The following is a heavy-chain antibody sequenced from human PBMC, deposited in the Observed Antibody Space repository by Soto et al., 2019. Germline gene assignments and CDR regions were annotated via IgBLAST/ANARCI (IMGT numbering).Heavy chain of an antibody. CDR2: IIPIFGTA. CDR1: GGTFSSYA. J-gene: IGHJ6*02. Sequence: VASVKVSCKASGGTFSSYAISWVRQAPGQGLEWMGGIIPIFGTANYAQKFQGRVTITADKSTSTAYMELSSLRSEDTAVYYCARAPGYYYGSGSFAAFYYYGMDVWGQGTTVTVSS. D-gene: IGHD3-10*01. V-gene: IGHV1-69*06. CDR3: ARAPGYYYGSGSFAAFYYYGMDV.